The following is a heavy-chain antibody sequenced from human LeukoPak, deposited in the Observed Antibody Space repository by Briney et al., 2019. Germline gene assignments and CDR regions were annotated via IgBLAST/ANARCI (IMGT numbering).Heavy chain of an antibody. Sequence: AGGSLRLSCAASGFTITTYYMNWVRQAPGKGLEWVSVICLGCSTSYTDSAKGRFTISRDNSKNTLYIQMNSLRAEDTAVYYCARAGFTFSDYFGSCFDYWGQGTLVTVSS. J-gene: IGHJ4*02. CDR2: ICLGCST. V-gene: IGHV3-66*01. CDR3: ARAGFTFSDYFGSCFDY. CDR1: GFTITTYY. D-gene: IGHD3-10*01.